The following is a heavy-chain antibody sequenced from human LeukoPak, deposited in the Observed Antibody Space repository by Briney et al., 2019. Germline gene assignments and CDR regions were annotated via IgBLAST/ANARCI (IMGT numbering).Heavy chain of an antibody. CDR3: ARPELPGWSVLFDF. D-gene: IGHD2-15*01. Sequence: PGGSLRLSCAASGFTFSTYWMSWVRQAPGKGLEWVANINQDGSEKYYAESVKGRFTISRDNAKNSLYLQMNSLRAEDTAVYFCARPELPGWSVLFDFWGQGTLVTVSS. CDR2: INQDGSEK. J-gene: IGHJ4*02. V-gene: IGHV3-7*01. CDR1: GFTFSTYW.